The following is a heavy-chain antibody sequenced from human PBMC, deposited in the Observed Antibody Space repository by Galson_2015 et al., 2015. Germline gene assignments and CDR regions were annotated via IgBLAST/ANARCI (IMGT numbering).Heavy chain of an antibody. CDR2: ISYDGSNK. CDR1: GFTFSSYG. V-gene: IGHV3-30*18. J-gene: IGHJ4*02. D-gene: IGHD3-10*01. CDR3: AKGEYSYGSGSQSGDY. Sequence: SLRLSCAASGFTFSSYGMHWVRQAPGKGLEWVAVISYDGSNKYYADSVKGRFTISRDNSKNTLYLQMNSLRAEDTAVYYCAKGEYSYGSGSQSGDYWGQGTLVTVSS.